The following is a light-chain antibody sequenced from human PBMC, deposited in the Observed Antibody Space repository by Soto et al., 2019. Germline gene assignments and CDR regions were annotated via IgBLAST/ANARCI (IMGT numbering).Light chain of an antibody. J-gene: IGKJ1*01. CDR1: QSFSSTY. V-gene: IGKV3-20*01. CDR3: QQYGSSGT. Sequence: EIVLTQSPGTLSLSPGERATLSCRASQSFSSTYLAWYQQKPGQAPRLLIYGASSRATGIPDRFSGGGSGTDFSLTISRLDPEDFAVYYCQQYGSSGTFGQGTKVDIK. CDR2: GAS.